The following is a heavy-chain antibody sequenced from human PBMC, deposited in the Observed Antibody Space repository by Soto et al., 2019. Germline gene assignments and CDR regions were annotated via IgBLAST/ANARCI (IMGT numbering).Heavy chain of an antibody. CDR3: ARDRGGYSYGTLDY. V-gene: IGHV1-69*08. D-gene: IGHD5-18*01. CDR1: GGTFSSYT. Sequence: QVQLVQSGAEVKKPGSSVKVSCKASGGTFSSYTISWVRQAPGQGLEWMGRIIPSLGIANYAQKFQGRVTITADKSTSTAYMELSSMRSEDTAVYYCARDRGGYSYGTLDYWGQGTLVTVSS. CDR2: IIPSLGIA. J-gene: IGHJ4*02.